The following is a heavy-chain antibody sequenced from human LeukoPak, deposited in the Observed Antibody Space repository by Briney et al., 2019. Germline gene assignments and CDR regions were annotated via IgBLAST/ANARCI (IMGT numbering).Heavy chain of an antibody. CDR1: GGSISSYY. V-gene: IGHV4-4*07. Sequence: SETLSLTCTVSGGSISSYYWSWIRQPAGKGLEWIGRIYTSGSTNYNPSLKSRVTMSVDTSKNQFSLKLSSVTAADTAVYYCATTGARSFSSDIWGQGTMVTVSS. CDR3: ATTGARSFSSDI. J-gene: IGHJ3*02. D-gene: IGHD1-14*01. CDR2: IYTSGST.